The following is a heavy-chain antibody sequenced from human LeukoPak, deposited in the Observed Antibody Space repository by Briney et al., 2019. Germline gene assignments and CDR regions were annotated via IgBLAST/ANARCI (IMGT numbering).Heavy chain of an antibody. V-gene: IGHV4-59*01. D-gene: IGHD3-10*01. CDR1: GGSISSYY. CDR3: ARDSTVRGFDY. J-gene: IGHJ4*02. CDR2: IYYSGST. Sequence: SETLSLTCTVSGGSISSYYWSWIRQPPGKGLEWIGYIYYSGSTNYNPSLKSRVTISVDTSKNQFSLKLSSVTAADTAVYYCARDSTVRGFDYWGQGTLVTVSS.